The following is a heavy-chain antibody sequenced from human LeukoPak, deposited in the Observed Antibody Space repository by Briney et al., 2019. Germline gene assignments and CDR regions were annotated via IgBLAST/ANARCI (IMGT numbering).Heavy chain of an antibody. V-gene: IGHV3-74*01. D-gene: IGHD3-3*01. CDR2: INSDGSST. J-gene: IGHJ4*02. CDR3: ARDSDDFWSGYSFDY. Sequence: GGSLRLSCAASGFTLSSYWMHWVRQAPGKGLVWVSRINSDGSSTSYADSVKGRFTISRDNAKNTLYLQMNSLRAEDTAVYYCARDSDDFWSGYSFDYWGQGTLVTVSS. CDR1: GFTLSSYW.